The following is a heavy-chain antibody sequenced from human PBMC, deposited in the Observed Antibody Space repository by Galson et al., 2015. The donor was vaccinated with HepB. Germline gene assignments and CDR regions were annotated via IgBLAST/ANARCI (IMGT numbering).Heavy chain of an antibody. Sequence: QSGAEVKKPGESLRISCKGSGYSFTSYWISWVRQMPGKGLEWMGRIDPSDSYTNYSPSFQGHVTISADKSISTAYLQWSSLKASDTAMYYCARHRGSMRGSRYYGMDVWGQGTTVTVSS. D-gene: IGHD2-2*01. CDR1: GYSFTSYW. CDR3: ARHRGSMRGSRYYGMDV. V-gene: IGHV5-10-1*01. J-gene: IGHJ6*02. CDR2: IDPSDSYT.